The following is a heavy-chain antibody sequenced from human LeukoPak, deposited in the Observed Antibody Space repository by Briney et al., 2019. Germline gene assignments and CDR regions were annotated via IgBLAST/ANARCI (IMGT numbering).Heavy chain of an antibody. CDR3: ARDSPYYYDSSGYYENDAFDI. CDR2: ISSSSSYI. V-gene: IGHV3-21*01. CDR1: GFTFSSYE. D-gene: IGHD3-22*01. Sequence: GGSLRLSCAASGFTFSSYEMNWVRQAPGKGLEWVSSISSSSSYIYYADSVKGRFTISRDNAKNSLYLQMNSLRAEDTAVYYCARDSPYYYDSSGYYENDAFDIWGQGTMVTVSS. J-gene: IGHJ3*02.